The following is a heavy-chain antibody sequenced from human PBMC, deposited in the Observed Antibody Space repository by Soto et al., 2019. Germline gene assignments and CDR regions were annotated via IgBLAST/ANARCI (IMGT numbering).Heavy chain of an antibody. CDR2: ISNDGTDK. Sequence: QVQLVESGGGVVQPGRSLRLSCAASGFIFSNYGMHWVRQAPGKGLEWLAIISNDGTDKFYADSVKGRFSVSRDNSKSTLSLQMNGLRSDDTALYSCATAVAGAYWGHGTLVTVSS. CDR3: ATAVAGAY. J-gene: IGHJ4*01. CDR1: GFIFSNYG. D-gene: IGHD6-19*01. V-gene: IGHV3-30*03.